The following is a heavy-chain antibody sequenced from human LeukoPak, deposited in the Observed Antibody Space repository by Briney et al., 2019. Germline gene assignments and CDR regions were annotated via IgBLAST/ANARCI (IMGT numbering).Heavy chain of an antibody. CDR1: TCSISNYY. V-gene: IGHV4-59*01. CDR2: PYYSDST. D-gene: IGHD5-24*01. Sequence: SETLSLTCTVSTCSISNYYWSWIRQPPGQGLEWIGYPYYSDSTNYNHSHKSPVTISVDTDMSKFSFKLSSVTAADTAVDDCAGRRGAGYYGMDVWGQGTTVTVSS. J-gene: IGHJ6*02. CDR3: AGRRGAGYYGMDV.